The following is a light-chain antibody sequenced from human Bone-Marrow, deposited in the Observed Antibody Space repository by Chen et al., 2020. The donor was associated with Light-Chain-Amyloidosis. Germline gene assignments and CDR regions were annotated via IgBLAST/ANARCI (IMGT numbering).Light chain of an antibody. V-gene: IGLV2-11*01. Sequence: QSALTQPRSVSGSPGQSVTISCTGTSRDVGGYDSVSWYQQDPGKAPKLMIYDVSKRPSGVPDRFSSSKSGNTASMNISGRQAEDEADYDGCSYAGIYGVFGGGTKLTVL. CDR2: DVS. J-gene: IGLJ3*02. CDR1: SRDVGGYDS. CDR3: CSYAGIYGV.